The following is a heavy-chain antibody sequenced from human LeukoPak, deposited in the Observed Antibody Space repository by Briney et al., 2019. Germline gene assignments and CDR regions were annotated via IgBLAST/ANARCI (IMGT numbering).Heavy chain of an antibody. Sequence: SVKVSCKASGGTFSIYAISWVRQAPGQGLEWMGGIIPIFGTANYAQKFQGRVTITADESTSTAYMELSSLRSEDTAVYYCARDRCGGDCYFYWGQGTLVIVSS. J-gene: IGHJ4*02. CDR3: ARDRCGGDCYFY. CDR2: IIPIFGTA. CDR1: GGTFSIYA. D-gene: IGHD2-21*02. V-gene: IGHV1-69*13.